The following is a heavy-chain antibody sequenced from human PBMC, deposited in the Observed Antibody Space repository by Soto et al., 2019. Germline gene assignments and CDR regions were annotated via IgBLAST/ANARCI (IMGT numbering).Heavy chain of an antibody. Sequence: GASVKVSCKASGYTFTGYYMHWVRQAPGQGLEWMGWINPNSGGTNYAQKFQGRVTMTRDTSISTAYMEPSRLRSDDTAVYYCARDLGYCSSTSCYFYYYGMDVWGQGTTVTVSS. D-gene: IGHD2-2*01. CDR2: INPNSGGT. J-gene: IGHJ6*02. CDR3: ARDLGYCSSTSCYFYYYGMDV. CDR1: GYTFTGYY. V-gene: IGHV1-2*02.